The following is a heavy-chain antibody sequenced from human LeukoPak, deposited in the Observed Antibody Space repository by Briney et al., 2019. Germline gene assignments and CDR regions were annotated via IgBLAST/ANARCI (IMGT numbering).Heavy chain of an antibody. Sequence: GGSLRLSCAASGFTFDTYGMHWVRQAPGKGLEWVAVISHDGSDTYYADSVKGRFTISRDNSKNTLYLQMNSLRAEDTAVYYCAKDLYGSGGGYDYVGIAVAGPFDYWGQGTLVTVSS. J-gene: IGHJ4*02. CDR1: GFTFDTYG. V-gene: IGHV3-30*18. CDR2: ISHDGSDT. D-gene: IGHD6-19*01. CDR3: AKDLYGSGGGYDYVGIAVAGPFDY.